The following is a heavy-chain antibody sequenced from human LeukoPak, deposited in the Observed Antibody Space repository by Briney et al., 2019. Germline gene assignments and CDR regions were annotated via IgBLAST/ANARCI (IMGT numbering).Heavy chain of an antibody. J-gene: IGHJ4*02. D-gene: IGHD6-19*01. Sequence: PGGSLKLSCAASGFTFSSYSMNWVRQAPGKGLEWVSSISSSSSYIYYADSVKGRFTISRDNAKNSLYLQMNSLRAEDTAVYYCASEIAVAGIFDYWGQGTLVTVSS. V-gene: IGHV3-21*01. CDR1: GFTFSSYS. CDR2: ISSSSSYI. CDR3: ASEIAVAGIFDY.